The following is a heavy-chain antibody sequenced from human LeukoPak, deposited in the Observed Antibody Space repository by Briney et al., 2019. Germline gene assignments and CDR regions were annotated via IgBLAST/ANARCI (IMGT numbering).Heavy chain of an antibody. V-gene: IGHV4-30-4*01. D-gene: IGHD2-15*01. CDR2: IYYSGST. CDR1: GGSISSGDYY. CDR3: ARDPSRYSLNWYFDL. J-gene: IGHJ2*01. Sequence: SETLSLTCTVSGGSISSGDYYWSWIRQPPGKGLEWIGYIYYSGSTYYNPSLKSRVTISVDTSKNQFSLKLSSVTAADTAVYYRARDPSRYSLNWYFDLWGRGTLVTVSS.